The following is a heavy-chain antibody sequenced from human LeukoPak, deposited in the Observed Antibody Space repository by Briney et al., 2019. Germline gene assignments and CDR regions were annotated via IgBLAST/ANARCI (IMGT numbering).Heavy chain of an antibody. CDR2: INHSGST. V-gene: IGHV4-34*01. D-gene: IGHD6-19*01. CDR1: GGSFSGYY. Sequence: KPSETLSLTCAVYGGSFSGYYWSWIRQPPEKGLEWIGEINHSGSTNYNPSLKSRVTISVDTSKNQFSLKLSSVTAADTAVYYCARGVLAVAVGSDAFDIWGQGTMVTVSS. J-gene: IGHJ3*02. CDR3: ARGVLAVAVGSDAFDI.